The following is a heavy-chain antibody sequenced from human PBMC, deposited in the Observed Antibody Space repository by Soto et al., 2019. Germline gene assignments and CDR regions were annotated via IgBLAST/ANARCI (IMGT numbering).Heavy chain of an antibody. Sequence: SVKVSCKASGGTFSSYAISWVRQAPGQGLEWMGGIIPIFGTANYAQKFQGRVTITADESTSTAYMELSSLRSEDTAVYYCARGRSPYYYDSSGYLTPDYWGQGTLVTVSS. CDR2: IIPIFGTA. V-gene: IGHV1-69*13. D-gene: IGHD3-22*01. CDR3: ARGRSPYYYDSSGYLTPDY. CDR1: GGTFSSYA. J-gene: IGHJ4*02.